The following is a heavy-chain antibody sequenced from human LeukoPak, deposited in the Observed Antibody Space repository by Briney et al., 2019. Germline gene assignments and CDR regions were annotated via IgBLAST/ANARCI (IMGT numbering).Heavy chain of an antibody. Sequence: SETLSLTCDVYGGSFSGYYWSWIRQPPGKGLEWIGEINHSGSTHYNPALKSPVTISVDTSKNQFSLKLSSVTAADTAVYYCARGFPSIAAAGPGEFDYWGQGTLVTVSS. CDR1: GGSFSGYY. CDR3: ARGFPSIAAAGPGEFDY. J-gene: IGHJ4*02. D-gene: IGHD6-13*01. CDR2: INHSGST. V-gene: IGHV4-34*01.